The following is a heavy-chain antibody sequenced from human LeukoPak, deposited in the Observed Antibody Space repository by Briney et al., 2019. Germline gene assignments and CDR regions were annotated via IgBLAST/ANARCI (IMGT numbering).Heavy chain of an antibody. Sequence: SESLSLTCTVSGGSIRSYYWSWIRQPPGKGMGWIGYIYYSGSTNYNPSLKSRVTISADTSKNQFSRRLRSVTAADTGVYFCARAPQEYYYDIYFDSWGQGTLVTVSS. CDR3: ARAPQEYYYDIYFDS. J-gene: IGHJ4*02. CDR1: GGSIRSYY. CDR2: IYYSGST. V-gene: IGHV4-59*08. D-gene: IGHD3-22*01.